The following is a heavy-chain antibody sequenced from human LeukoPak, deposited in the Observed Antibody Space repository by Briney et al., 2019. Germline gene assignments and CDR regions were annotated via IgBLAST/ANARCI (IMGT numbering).Heavy chain of an antibody. D-gene: IGHD3-22*01. Sequence: GGSLRLSCAASGFTFSNAWMSSVRQAPGKGLEWVGRIKSKTDGGTTDYAAPVKGIFTISRADPKNTLYLQRNSLKTEDTAVYYCTTDPYYDSSGYAYWGQGTLVTVSS. CDR2: IKSKTDGGTT. CDR1: GFTFSNAW. V-gene: IGHV3-15*01. CDR3: TTDPYYDSSGYAY. J-gene: IGHJ4*02.